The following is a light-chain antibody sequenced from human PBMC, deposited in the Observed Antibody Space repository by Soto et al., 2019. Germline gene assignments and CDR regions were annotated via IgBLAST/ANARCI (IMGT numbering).Light chain of an antibody. CDR1: QSLLHSNGYNY. V-gene: IGKV2-28*01. J-gene: IGKJ5*01. Sequence: VMTQSPGSLPATPGEAASISCRSSQSLLHSNGYNYLDWYLQKPGQSPQLLIYLASNRASGVPDRFSGSGSGTDFTLKISKVEAEDVGVYYCMQALQTLTITFGQGTRLEIK. CDR2: LAS. CDR3: MQALQTLTIT.